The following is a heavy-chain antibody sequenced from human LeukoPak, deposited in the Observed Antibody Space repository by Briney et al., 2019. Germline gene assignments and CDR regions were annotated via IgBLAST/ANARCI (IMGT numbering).Heavy chain of an antibody. CDR3: ASGGWELSFDY. D-gene: IGHD1-26*01. V-gene: IGHV4-39*07. CDR1: GGSISSSSYY. J-gene: IGHJ4*02. CDR2: IYYSGST. Sequence: PSETLSLTCTVSGGSISSSSYYWGWLRQPPGKGLEWIGSIYYSGSTYYNPSLKSRVTISVDTSKNQFSLKLSSVTAADTAVYYCASGGWELSFDYWGQGTLVTVSS.